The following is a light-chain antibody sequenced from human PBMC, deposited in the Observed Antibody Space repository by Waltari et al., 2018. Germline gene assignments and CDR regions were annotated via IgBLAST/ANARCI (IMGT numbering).Light chain of an antibody. Sequence: QSALPQPRSVSGSPGQSVTISCTGTSSDVGGYKHVSWYQQHPGETPRLIFYDVTKRTSGVPDRLSGSKSGNTASLTISGLQAEDEADYYCCSFAGSYTWVFGGGTKVTVL. CDR1: SSDVGGYKH. J-gene: IGLJ3*02. CDR2: DVT. CDR3: CSFAGSYTWV. V-gene: IGLV2-11*01.